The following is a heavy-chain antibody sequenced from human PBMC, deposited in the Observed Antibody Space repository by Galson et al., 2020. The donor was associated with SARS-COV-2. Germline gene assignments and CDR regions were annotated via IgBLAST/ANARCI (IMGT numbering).Heavy chain of an antibody. D-gene: IGHD3-9*01. CDR2: INHSGDT. CDR3: AGWSSGMTGYWA. CDR1: GGSFTAHY. Sequence: SETLSLTCAVYGGSFTAHYWTWIRQPPGKGLEWIGEINHSGDTNYSPSLKSRATISVDTSKRQISLKLTSVTAADTAIYYCAGWSSGMTGYWAWGQGTLVTVS. V-gene: IGHV4-34*01. J-gene: IGHJ5*02.